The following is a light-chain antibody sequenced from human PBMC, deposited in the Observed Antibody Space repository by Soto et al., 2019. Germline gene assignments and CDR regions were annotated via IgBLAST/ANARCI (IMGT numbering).Light chain of an antibody. J-gene: IGLJ2*01. CDR3: QVWDSSSDDVV. CDR1: SIGSKS. V-gene: IGLV3-21*04. CDR2: YDN. Sequence: SYELTQPPSVSLAPGKTASTTCAGNSIGSKSVQWYQQKPGQAPVLVIYYDNDRPSGIPERFSGSNSGNTATLTISGVGAGDEADYYCQVWDSSSDDVVFGGGTKVTVL.